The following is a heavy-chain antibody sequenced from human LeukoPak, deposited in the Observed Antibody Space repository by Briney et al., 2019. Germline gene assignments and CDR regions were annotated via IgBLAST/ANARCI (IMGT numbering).Heavy chain of an antibody. CDR2: INPNSGGT. V-gene: IGHV1-2*02. J-gene: IGHJ3*02. Sequence: ASVKVSCKASGYTYTGYYLHWVRQAPGQALEWMGWINPNSGGTNFAQKFQARVTMTRDTSINTAYMELSRLRSDDTAVYYYARLVVVVPADTDAFNIWGQGTMVTVSS. CDR1: GYTYTGYY. D-gene: IGHD2-2*01. CDR3: ARLVVVVPADTDAFNI.